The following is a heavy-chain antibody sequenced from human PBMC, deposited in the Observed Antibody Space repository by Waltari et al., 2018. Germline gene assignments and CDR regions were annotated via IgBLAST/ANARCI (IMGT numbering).Heavy chain of an antibody. CDR3: ARDRAGRGYDLWSGYYTGFDY. Sequence: QVQLVQSGAEVKKPGSSVKVSCKASGGTFSSYAISWVRQAPGQGLEWMGRIIPIFGTANYAQNVQGRVKSTADKSTSKAYMERSSLRSEDTAVYYCARDRAGRGYDLWSGYYTGFDYWGQGTLVTVSS. J-gene: IGHJ4*02. CDR1: GGTFSSYA. V-gene: IGHV1-69*08. CDR2: IIPIFGTA. D-gene: IGHD3-3*01.